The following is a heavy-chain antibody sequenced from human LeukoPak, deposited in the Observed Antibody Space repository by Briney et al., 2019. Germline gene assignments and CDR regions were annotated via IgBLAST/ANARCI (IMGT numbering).Heavy chain of an antibody. J-gene: IGHJ4*02. Sequence: SETLSLTCTVSGGSISSGGYYWSWLRQHPGKGLEWIGYIYYIGSTYYNPSLKSRVTISVDTSKNQFSLKLSSVTAADTAVYYCASNAYCGGDCLGWGQGALVTVSS. D-gene: IGHD2-21*02. CDR3: ASNAYCGGDCLG. CDR1: GGSISSGGYY. V-gene: IGHV4-31*03. CDR2: IYYIGST.